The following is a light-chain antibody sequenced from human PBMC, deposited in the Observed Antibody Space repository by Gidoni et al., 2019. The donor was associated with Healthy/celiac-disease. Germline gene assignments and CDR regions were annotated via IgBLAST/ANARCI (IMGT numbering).Light chain of an antibody. CDR1: QSISSY. V-gene: IGKV1-39*01. J-gene: IGKJ2*01. CDR2: AAS. CDR3: RQSYSTLPFT. Sequence: DIQMTQSPSSLSASVGDRVTITCRASQSISSYLNWYQQKLGKAPKLLIYAASSLPSRVPSGFSSGGSVRDFTITIISLQAEEVATYYYRQSYSTLPFTFGQGTKLEIK.